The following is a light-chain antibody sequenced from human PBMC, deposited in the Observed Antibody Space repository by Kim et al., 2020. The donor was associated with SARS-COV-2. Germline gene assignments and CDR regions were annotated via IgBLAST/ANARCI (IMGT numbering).Light chain of an antibody. CDR3: NSRDSNDNVL. CDR1: SLRSYY. J-gene: IGLJ2*01. Sequence: SSELTQDPAVSVALGQTVRITCQGDSLRSYYATWYQQKPGQAPLLVIYGKNNRPSGIPDRFSGSSSGNTASLTITGTQAGDEADYYCNSRDSNDNVLFGG. V-gene: IGLV3-19*01. CDR2: GKN.